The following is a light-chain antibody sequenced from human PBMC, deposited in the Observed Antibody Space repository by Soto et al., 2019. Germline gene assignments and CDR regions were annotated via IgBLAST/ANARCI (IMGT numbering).Light chain of an antibody. J-gene: IGKJ2*01. V-gene: IGKV3-11*01. Sequence: EIVLTQSPATLSLSPGERATLSCRASQSVSSYLAWYQQKPGQAPSLLIYDASNRATGIPARFIGSGSGTDFTLTLSSLEPEDFAIYYCQQRSTWPRTFGQGTKLEIK. CDR1: QSVSSY. CDR3: QQRSTWPRT. CDR2: DAS.